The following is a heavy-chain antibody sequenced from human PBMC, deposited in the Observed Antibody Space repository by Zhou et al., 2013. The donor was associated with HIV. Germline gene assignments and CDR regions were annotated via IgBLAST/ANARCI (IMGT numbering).Heavy chain of an antibody. J-gene: IGHJ4*02. CDR1: GGTFRNYA. CDR3: APSSSWYGLDY. CDR2: IIPVFGTP. Sequence: QVQLVQSGAEVKKPGSSVKVSCKASGGTFRNYAVSWVRQAPGQGLEWMGGIIPVFGTPNYAQKFQGRLTLTTDDSSNTAYMELSRLRSDDTAVYYCAPSSSWYGLDYWGQGTLVTVSS. V-gene: IGHV1-69*05. D-gene: IGHD6-13*01.